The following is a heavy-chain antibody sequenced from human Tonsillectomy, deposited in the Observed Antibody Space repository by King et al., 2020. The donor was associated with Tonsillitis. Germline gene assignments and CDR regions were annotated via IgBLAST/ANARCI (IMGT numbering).Heavy chain of an antibody. V-gene: IGHV1-8*01. J-gene: IGHJ4*02. CDR1: GYTFTTYD. CDR3: ARGPRLLFFV. CDR2: MNPKRGDK. D-gene: IGHD2-21*02. Sequence: VQLGESGAEVKKPGASVKVSCKASGYTFTTYDINWVRQATGQGLEWMGWMNPKRGDKGYAQKFQGRVTMTRNTSISTAYMELSSLRSEDTAVYYCARGPRLLFFVWGQGTLVTVSS.